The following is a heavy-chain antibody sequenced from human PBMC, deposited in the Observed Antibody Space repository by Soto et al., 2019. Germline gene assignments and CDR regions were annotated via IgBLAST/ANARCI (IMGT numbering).Heavy chain of an antibody. CDR3: AKMDRVAARPYGMDV. J-gene: IGHJ6*02. D-gene: IGHD6-6*01. CDR1: GFTFSSYA. Sequence: GGSLRLSCAASGFTFSSYAMSWVRQAPGKGLELVSVISGSGGSTYYADSVKGRFTISRDNSKNTLYLQMNSLRAEDTAVYYCAKMDRVAARPYGMDVWGQGTTVTAP. V-gene: IGHV3-23*01. CDR2: ISGSGGST.